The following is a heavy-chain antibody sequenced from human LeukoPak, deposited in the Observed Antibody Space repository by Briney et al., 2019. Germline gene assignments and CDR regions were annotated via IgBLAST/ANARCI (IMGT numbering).Heavy chain of an antibody. CDR1: GFTFNHYA. D-gene: IGHD2-21*02. CDR3: AKETELTVSALFDY. CDR2: ISGSGGST. Sequence: GGSLRLSCAASGFTFNHYAMSWVRQAPGKELEWVSAISGSGGSTFYADSVRGRFTISKDSSQNTVFLHMNSLRAEDSAVYYCAKETELTVSALFDYWGQGTLVTVSS. V-gene: IGHV3-23*01. J-gene: IGHJ4*02.